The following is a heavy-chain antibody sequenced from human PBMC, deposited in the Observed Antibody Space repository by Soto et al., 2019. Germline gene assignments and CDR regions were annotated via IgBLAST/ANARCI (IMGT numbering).Heavy chain of an antibody. CDR3: ATAFIIAAAGMGWFDP. CDR2: INHSGST. Sequence: SQTLSLTCAVYGGSFSGYYWSWIRQPPGKGLEWIGEINHSGSTNYNPSLKSRVTISVDTSKNQFSLKLSSVTAADTAVYYCATAFIIAAAGMGWFDPWGQGTLVTVSS. V-gene: IGHV4-34*01. J-gene: IGHJ5*02. D-gene: IGHD6-13*01. CDR1: GGSFSGYY.